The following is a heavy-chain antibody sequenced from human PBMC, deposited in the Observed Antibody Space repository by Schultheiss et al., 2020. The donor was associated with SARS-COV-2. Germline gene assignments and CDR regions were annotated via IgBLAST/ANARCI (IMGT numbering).Heavy chain of an antibody. CDR2: IYYSGST. CDR3: ARDGPGSYFPSYYYYGMDV. D-gene: IGHD1-26*01. J-gene: IGHJ6*02. CDR1: GGSISSYY. Sequence: SETLSLTCTVSGGSISSYYWSWIRQPPGKGLEWIGYIYYSGSTNYNPSLKSRVTISVDTSKNQFSLKLSSVTAADTAVYYCARDGPGSYFPSYYYYGMDVWGQGTTVTVSS. V-gene: IGHV4-59*12.